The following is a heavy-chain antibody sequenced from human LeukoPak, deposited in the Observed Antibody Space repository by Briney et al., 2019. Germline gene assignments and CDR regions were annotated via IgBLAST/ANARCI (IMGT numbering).Heavy chain of an antibody. D-gene: IGHD6-6*01. CDR2: INSKSRYI. CDR1: GFTFSSYS. V-gene: IGHV3-21*04. J-gene: IGHJ4*02. Sequence: GGSLRLSCAASGFTFSSYSMNWVRQAPGKGLEWVSSINSKSRYIYYADSLKGRFTISRDNAKNSLYLQMNSLRAEDTALYHCARESMTRDFDYWGQGTLVTVSS. CDR3: ARESMTRDFDY.